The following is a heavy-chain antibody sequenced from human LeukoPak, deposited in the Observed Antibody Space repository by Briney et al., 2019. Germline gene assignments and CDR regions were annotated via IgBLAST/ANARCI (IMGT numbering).Heavy chain of an antibody. CDR1: GGSISSGSYY. J-gene: IGHJ4*02. D-gene: IGHD3-10*01. V-gene: IGHV4-61*02. CDR3: ARAGLLWFGELTLDY. Sequence: SETLSLTCTVSGGSISSGSYYWSWIRQPAGKGLEWSGRIYTSGSTNYNPSLKSRVTISVDTSKNQFSLKLSSVPAADTAVYYCARAGLLWFGELTLDYWGQGTLVTVSS. CDR2: IYTSGST.